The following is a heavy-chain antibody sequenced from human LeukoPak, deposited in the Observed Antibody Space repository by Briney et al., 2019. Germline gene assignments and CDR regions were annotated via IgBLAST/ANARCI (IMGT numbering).Heavy chain of an antibody. Sequence: TSVKVSCKASGYTFTGYYMHWVRQAPGQGLEWMGWINPNSGGTNYAQKFQGRVTMTRDTSISTAYMELSRLRSDDTAVYYCARARGGTTSPYLDYWGQGTLVTVSS. CDR1: GYTFTGYY. D-gene: IGHD3-16*01. CDR2: INPNSGGT. V-gene: IGHV1-2*02. CDR3: ARARGGTTSPYLDY. J-gene: IGHJ4*02.